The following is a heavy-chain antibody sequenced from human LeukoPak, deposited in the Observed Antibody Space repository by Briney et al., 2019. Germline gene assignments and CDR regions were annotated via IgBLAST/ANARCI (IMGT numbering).Heavy chain of an antibody. CDR3: AKSQAAAGSGYYYMDV. V-gene: IGHV3-30*18. D-gene: IGHD6-13*01. CDR2: ISYDGSNK. Sequence: GGSLRLSCAASGFTFSSYGMHWVRQAPGKGLEWVAVISYDGSNKYYADSVKGRFTISRDNSKSTLYLQMNSLRAEDTAVYYCAKSQAAAGSGYYYMDVWGKGTTVTVSS. CDR1: GFTFSSYG. J-gene: IGHJ6*03.